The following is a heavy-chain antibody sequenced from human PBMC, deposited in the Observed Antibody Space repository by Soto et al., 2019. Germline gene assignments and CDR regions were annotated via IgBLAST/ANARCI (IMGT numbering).Heavy chain of an antibody. J-gene: IGHJ4*02. CDR1: GFTVSNNY. CDR3: ARGGSGSQTVGY. CDR2: IYSRGGT. V-gene: IGHV3-66*01. D-gene: IGHD1-26*01. Sequence: EVQVVESGGGLVQPGGSLRLSCAASGFTVSNNYMTWVRQAPGNGLEWVSLIYSRGGTDYADSVKGRFTISRDNSKKIVYLQMNSLRVEDTAVYYCARGGSGSQTVGYWGQGALVTVSS.